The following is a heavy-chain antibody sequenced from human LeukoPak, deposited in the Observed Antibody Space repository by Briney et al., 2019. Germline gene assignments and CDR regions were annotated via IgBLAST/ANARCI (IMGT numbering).Heavy chain of an antibody. D-gene: IGHD1-26*01. CDR2: SSGSGGST. CDR1: VFTFSSYG. V-gene: IGHV3-23*01. J-gene: IGHJ4*02. Sequence: GGSLRLSCAASVFTFSSYGMTWVRQVPGKGLEWVSGSSGSGGSTYYADSVKGRFTISRDNSKNTQYLQMNSLRAEDTAVYYCAKGSKNWYSGRLGEFDYWGQGTLVTVSS. CDR3: AKGSKNWYSGRLGEFDY.